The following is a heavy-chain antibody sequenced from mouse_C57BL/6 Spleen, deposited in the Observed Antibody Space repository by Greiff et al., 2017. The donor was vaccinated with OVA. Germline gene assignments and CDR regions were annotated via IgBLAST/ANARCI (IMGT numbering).Heavy chain of an antibody. CDR3: ARSGEYRGFAY. CDR2: INPNNGGT. J-gene: IGHJ3*01. V-gene: IGHV1-26*01. CDR1: GYTFTDYY. D-gene: IGHD1-3*01. Sequence: EVQLQQSGPELVKPGASVKISCKASGYTFTDYYMNWVKQSHGKSLEWIGDINPNNGGTSYNQKFKGKATLTVDKSSSTAYMELRSLTSVDSAVYYCARSGEYRGFAYWGQGTLVTVSA.